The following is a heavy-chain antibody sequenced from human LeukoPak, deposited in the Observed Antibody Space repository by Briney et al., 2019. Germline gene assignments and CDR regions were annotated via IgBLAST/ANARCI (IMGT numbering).Heavy chain of an antibody. D-gene: IGHD6-19*01. V-gene: IGHV1-8*01. CDR2: MNPNSGNT. Sequence: ASVKVSCKASGYTFTSYDINWVRQATGQGLEWMGWMNPNSGNTGYAQKFQGRVTMTRNTSISTAYMELSRLRSEDTAVYYCVRVGSSGWYSSYYGMDVWGQGTTVTVSS. CDR3: VRVGSSGWYSSYYGMDV. CDR1: GYTFTSYD. J-gene: IGHJ6*02.